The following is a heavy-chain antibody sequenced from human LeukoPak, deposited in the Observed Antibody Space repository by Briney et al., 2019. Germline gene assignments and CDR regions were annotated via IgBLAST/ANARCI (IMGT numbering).Heavy chain of an antibody. V-gene: IGHV3-30-3*01. CDR2: ISYDGSNK. CDR3: ARDFGARGMAWLVPDAFDI. CDR1: GFTFSSYA. J-gene: IGHJ3*02. Sequence: GRSLRLSCAASGFTFSSYAMHWVRQAPGKGLEWVAVISYDGSNKYYADSVKGRFTISRDNSKNTLYLQMNSLRAEDTAVYYCARDFGARGMAWLVPDAFDIWGQGTMVTVSS. D-gene: IGHD6-19*01.